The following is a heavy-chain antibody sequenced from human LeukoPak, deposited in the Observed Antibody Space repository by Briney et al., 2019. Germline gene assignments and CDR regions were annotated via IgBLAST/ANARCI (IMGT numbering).Heavy chain of an antibody. Sequence: ASVKVSCKASGYTFISYDINWVRQATGQGLEWMGWMNPNSGNAGYAQKFQGRVTMTRNTSISTAYMELNSLRSEDTAVYYCAKGGSGTYPKGWFDPWGQGTLVTVSS. CDR1: GYTFISYD. D-gene: IGHD1-26*01. J-gene: IGHJ5*02. CDR3: AKGGSGTYPKGWFDP. CDR2: MNPNSGNA. V-gene: IGHV1-8*01.